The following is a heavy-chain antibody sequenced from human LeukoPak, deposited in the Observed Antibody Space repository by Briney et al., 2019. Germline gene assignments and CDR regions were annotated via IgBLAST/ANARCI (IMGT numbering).Heavy chain of an antibody. CDR2: INSDGINT. D-gene: IGHD3-22*01. CDR1: GFTFSNYW. Sequence: GGSLRLSCAASGFTFSNYWMHWVRQAPGKGLVWVSRINSDGINTSYADSVKGRFTISRDNAKNTLNLQMNSLGAEDTAVYYCARDLGQYYDTSDNWFDPWGQGTLVTVSS. CDR3: ARDLGQYYDTSDNWFDP. V-gene: IGHV3-74*01. J-gene: IGHJ5*02.